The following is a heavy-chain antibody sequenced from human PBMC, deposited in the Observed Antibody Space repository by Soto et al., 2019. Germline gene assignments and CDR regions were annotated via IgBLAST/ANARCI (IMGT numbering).Heavy chain of an antibody. J-gene: IGHJ4*02. V-gene: IGHV3-48*02. CDR2: ISGGSSTI. Sequence: EVQLVDSGGGLVQPGGSLRLSCAASGFTFSSYSMIWVRQAPGKGLEWVSYISGGSSTIYYADSVKGRFTVSRDNAKNSLYLQMNSLRDEDTAVYYCTRVRQLGLDYWGQGTLVTVSS. CDR1: GFTFSSYS. D-gene: IGHD1-1*01. CDR3: TRVRQLGLDY.